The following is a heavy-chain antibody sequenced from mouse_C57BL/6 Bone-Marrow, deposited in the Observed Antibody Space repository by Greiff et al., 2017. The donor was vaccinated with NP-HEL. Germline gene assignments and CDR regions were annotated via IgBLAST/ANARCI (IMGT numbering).Heavy chain of an antibody. J-gene: IGHJ1*03. CDR1: GYTFTSYG. CDR3: ARRGWLLRYFDV. CDR2: IYPRSGNT. V-gene: IGHV1-81*01. Sequence: VKVVESGAELARPGASVKLSCKASGYTFTSYGISWVKQRTGQGLEWIGEIYPRSGNTYYNEKFKGKATLTADKSSSTAYMELRSLTSEDSAVYFCARRGWLLRYFDVWGTGTTVTVSS. D-gene: IGHD2-3*01.